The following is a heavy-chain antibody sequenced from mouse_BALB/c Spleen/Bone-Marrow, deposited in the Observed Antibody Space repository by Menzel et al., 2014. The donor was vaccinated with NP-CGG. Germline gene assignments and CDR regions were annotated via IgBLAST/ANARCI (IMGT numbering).Heavy chain of an antibody. CDR3: ARPDYYGYLNY. J-gene: IGHJ2*01. Sequence: EVQLQQSGGGLVQPGGSLKLSCAASGFDFSRYWMSWVRQAPGKGLEWIGEINPDSRTINYSPSLKDKFIISRDNAKNTLYLRVNKVRSEDTALYYCARPDYYGYLNYWGQGTTLTVSS. CDR2: INPDSRTI. V-gene: IGHV4-1*02. CDR1: GFDFSRYW. D-gene: IGHD1-1*01.